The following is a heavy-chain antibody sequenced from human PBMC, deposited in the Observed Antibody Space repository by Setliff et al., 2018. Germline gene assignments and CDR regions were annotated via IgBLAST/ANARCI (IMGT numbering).Heavy chain of an antibody. Sequence: PGGSLRLSCAASGFTFSSSSMTWVRQAPGKGLEWVSAINSGGSSTYYADSVKGRLTISRDNSKNTLYLQMNSLRAEDTAVYYRARDLPGRNYNFWSGYSDLWGQGTLVTVSS. CDR2: INSGGSST. V-gene: IGHV3-23*01. CDR3: ARDLPGRNYNFWSGYSDL. J-gene: IGHJ5*02. CDR1: GFTFSSSS. D-gene: IGHD3-3*01.